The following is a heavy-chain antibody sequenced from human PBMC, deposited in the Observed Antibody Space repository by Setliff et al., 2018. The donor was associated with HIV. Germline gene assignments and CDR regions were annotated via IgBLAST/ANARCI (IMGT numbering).Heavy chain of an antibody. Sequence: GGSLRLSCAASGFIFSNYGMTWVRQSPGKGLQWLTAITGGGDKIDYINSVKGRFTISRDNSKNTLYLQMNSLRTEDTAVYYCTKNLYTSRWSPLDYWGQGTLVTVSS. CDR2: ITGGGDKI. CDR1: GFIFSNYG. V-gene: IGHV3-23*01. D-gene: IGHD2-8*01. J-gene: IGHJ4*02. CDR3: TKNLYTSRWSPLDY.